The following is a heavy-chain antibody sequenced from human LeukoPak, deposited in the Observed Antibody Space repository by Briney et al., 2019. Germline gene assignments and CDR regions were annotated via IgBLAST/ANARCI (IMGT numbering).Heavy chain of an antibody. CDR2: IYYSGST. V-gene: IGHV4-59*01. Sequence: LETLSLTCTVSGGSISSYYWSWIRQPPGKGLEWIGYIYYSGSTNYNPSLKSRVTISVDTSKNQFSLKLSSVTAADTAVYYCARAHFWYAFDIWGQGTMVTVSS. CDR3: ARAHFWYAFDI. J-gene: IGHJ3*02. CDR1: GGSISSYY. D-gene: IGHD2-8*02.